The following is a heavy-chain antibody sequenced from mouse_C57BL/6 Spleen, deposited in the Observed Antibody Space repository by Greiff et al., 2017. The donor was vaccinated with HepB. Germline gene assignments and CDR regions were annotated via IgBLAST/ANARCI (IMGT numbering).Heavy chain of an antibody. V-gene: IGHV1-61*01. Sequence: VQLQQPGAELVRPGSSVKLSCKASGYTFTSYWMDWVKQRPGQGLEWIGNIYPSDSETHYNQKFKDKATLTVDKSSSTAYMQLSSLTSEDSAVYYCARRDYYGSRSSDYWGQGTSVTVSS. CDR1: GYTFTSYW. J-gene: IGHJ4*01. D-gene: IGHD1-1*01. CDR3: ARRDYYGSRSSDY. CDR2: IYPSDSET.